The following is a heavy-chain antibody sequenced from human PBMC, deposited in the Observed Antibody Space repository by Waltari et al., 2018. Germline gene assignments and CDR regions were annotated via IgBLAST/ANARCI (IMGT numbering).Heavy chain of an antibody. V-gene: IGHV3-23*01. D-gene: IGHD1-26*01. CDR1: GFTFRNYD. CDR2: ITGNGDSA. Sequence: VQLLESGGGLIQPGGSLRLSCAASGFTFRNYDMSWVRQVPGKGLEWISGITGNGDSASYSDSVKGRFTIFRDNSNNTLHLQMDSLRADDTAIYFCAKERRSYSVIDYWGQGTLVTVSS. J-gene: IGHJ4*02. CDR3: AKERRSYSVIDY.